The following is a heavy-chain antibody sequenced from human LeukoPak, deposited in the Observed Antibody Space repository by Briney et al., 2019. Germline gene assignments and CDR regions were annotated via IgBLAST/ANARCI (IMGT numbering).Heavy chain of an antibody. CDR1: GGSFSGYY. J-gene: IGHJ4*02. CDR2: INHSGST. Sequence: PSETLSLTCAVYGGSFSGYYWSWIRQPPGKGLEWIGEINHSGSTNYNPSLKSRVTISVDTSKNQFSLKLSSVTAADTAVYYCARRFKRPYYGSGSYFDYWGQGTLVTVSS. D-gene: IGHD3-10*01. CDR3: ARRFKRPYYGSGSYFDY. V-gene: IGHV4-34*01.